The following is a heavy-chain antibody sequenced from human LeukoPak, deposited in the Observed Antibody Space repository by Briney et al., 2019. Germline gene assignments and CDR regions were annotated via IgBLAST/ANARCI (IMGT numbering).Heavy chain of an antibody. CDR2: INHSGST. D-gene: IGHD5-24*01. V-gene: IGHV4-34*01. J-gene: IGHJ4*02. CDR3: ARSHRRRMATGY. Sequence: SETLSLTCAVYGGSFSGYYWSWIRQPPGKGLDSIGEINHSGSTNYNPSLKSRVTISVDTSKNQFSLKLSSVTAADTAVYYCARSHRRRMATGYWGQGTLVTVSS. CDR1: GGSFSGYY.